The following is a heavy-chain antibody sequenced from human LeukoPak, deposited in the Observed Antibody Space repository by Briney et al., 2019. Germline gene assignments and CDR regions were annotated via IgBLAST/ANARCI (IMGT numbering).Heavy chain of an antibody. CDR3: AKDIRPYCSSTSCYNWGY. Sequence: QAGGSLRLSYAASGFTFSSYAMSWVRQAPGKGLEWVSAISGSGGSTYYADSVKGRFTISRDNSKNTLYLQMNSLRAEDTAVYYCAKDIRPYCSSTSCYNWGYWGQGTLVTVSS. CDR1: GFTFSSYA. J-gene: IGHJ4*02. D-gene: IGHD2-2*02. V-gene: IGHV3-23*01. CDR2: ISGSGGST.